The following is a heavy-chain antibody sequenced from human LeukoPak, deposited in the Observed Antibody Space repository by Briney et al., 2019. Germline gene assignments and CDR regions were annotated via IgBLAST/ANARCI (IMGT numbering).Heavy chain of an antibody. J-gene: IGHJ6*03. Sequence: PGGSLRLSCAASGFTFSSYWMSWVRQAPGKGLEWVANIKQDGSEKYYVDSVKGRFTISRDNAKNSLYLQMNSLRVEDTAVYYCARGQLSYYYYYMDVWGKGTTVTVSS. CDR2: IKQDGSEK. CDR1: GFTFSSYW. V-gene: IGHV3-7*04. CDR3: ARGQLSYYYYYMDV.